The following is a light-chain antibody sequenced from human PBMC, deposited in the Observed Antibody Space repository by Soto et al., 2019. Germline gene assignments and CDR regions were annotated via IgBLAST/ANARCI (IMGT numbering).Light chain of an antibody. J-gene: IGKJ2*01. CDR2: DAS. CDR3: QQYDDLPRT. Sequence: DIQMTQSPSSLSASVGDRVTITCQASQDISNNLHWYQVKPGKAPKLLIYDASNLETGVPSRFSGSGSGTYFTFTISSLEPEDVATYYCQQYDDLPRTFGQGTKLQVK. V-gene: IGKV1-33*01. CDR1: QDISNN.